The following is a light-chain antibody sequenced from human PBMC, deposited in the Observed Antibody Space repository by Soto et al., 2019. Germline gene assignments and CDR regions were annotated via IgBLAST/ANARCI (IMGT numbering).Light chain of an antibody. J-gene: IGLJ1*01. Sequence: QSVLTQPPSASGTPGQRVTISCSGSSSNNGSNYVYWYQQLPGTAPKLLIYSNNQRPSGVPDRFSGSKSGTSASLAISGLRSEDEADYYCAAWDDSLSGFYVFGTGTTLTVL. CDR3: AAWDDSLSGFYV. CDR1: SSNNGSNY. V-gene: IGLV1-47*02. CDR2: SNN.